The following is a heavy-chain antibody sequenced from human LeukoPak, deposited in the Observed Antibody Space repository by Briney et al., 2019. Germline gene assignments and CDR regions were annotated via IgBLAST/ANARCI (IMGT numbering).Heavy chain of an antibody. D-gene: IGHD6-19*01. V-gene: IGHV4-39*07. CDR3: ARDPGSSLGSTFYYYYGMDV. CDR2: IHYSGTT. CDR1: GGSISDTNYY. Sequence: PSETLSLTCTVSGGSISDTNYYWSWIRQPPGKGLEWIGTIHYSGTTYYNPSLKSRVSISVDTSKNQFSLRVRSVTAADTAVYFCARDPGSSLGSTFYYYYGMDVWGQGTTVTVSS. J-gene: IGHJ6*02.